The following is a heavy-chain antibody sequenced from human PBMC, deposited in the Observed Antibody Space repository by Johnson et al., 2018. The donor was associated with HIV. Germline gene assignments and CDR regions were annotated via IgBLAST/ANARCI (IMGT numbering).Heavy chain of an antibody. CDR2: ISSSGSTI. CDR3: AREMAWEDAFDI. V-gene: IGHV3-11*04. Sequence: QVQLVESGGGLVKPGGSLRLSCVVSGFTFRDYYMSWIRQAPGKGLEWVSYISSSGSTIYYADSVKGRFTISRDNAKNSLYLQMNSLRAEDTAVYYCAREMAWEDAFDIWGQGTMVTVSS. J-gene: IGHJ3*02. D-gene: IGHD5-24*01. CDR1: GFTFRDYY.